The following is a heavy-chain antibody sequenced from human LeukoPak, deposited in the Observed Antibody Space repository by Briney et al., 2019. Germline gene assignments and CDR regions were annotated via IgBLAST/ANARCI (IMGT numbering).Heavy chain of an antibody. D-gene: IGHD6-13*01. V-gene: IGHV4-59*01. J-gene: IGHJ3*02. CDR2: IYYSGST. CDR1: DGSLSPYY. Sequence: SETLSLTCTVSDGSLSPYYWSWIRQTPGKALEWIGYIYYSGSTNYNPSLKSRVTISVDTSKNQFSLKLSSVTAADTAVYYCSRSYSRVHGFHIWGQGTMVTVSS. CDR3: SRSYSRVHGFHI.